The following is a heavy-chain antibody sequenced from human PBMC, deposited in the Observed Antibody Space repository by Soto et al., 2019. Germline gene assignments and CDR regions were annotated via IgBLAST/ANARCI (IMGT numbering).Heavy chain of an antibody. J-gene: IGHJ4*02. CDR3: SRDPHSKSYYFYY. D-gene: IGHD4-4*01. Sequence: QVQLVQSGAEVKKPGASVKVSCKASGYTFTSYYMHWVRQAPGQGLEWMGIINPSGGSTSYAQKFQGRVTITRDTSTSTVYMELSSLRSEGTGVYYCSRDPHSKSYYFYYWGQGTLVTVSS. V-gene: IGHV1-46*03. CDR1: GYTFTSYY. CDR2: INPSGGST.